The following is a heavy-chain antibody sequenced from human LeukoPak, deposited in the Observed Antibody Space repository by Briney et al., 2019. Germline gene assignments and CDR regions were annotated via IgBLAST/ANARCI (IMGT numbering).Heavy chain of an antibody. J-gene: IGHJ6*02. CDR3: ARDRKCSSTSCPYYYYGMDV. CDR1: GYTFTSYG. D-gene: IGHD2-2*01. V-gene: IGHV1-18*01. CDR2: ISAYNGNT. Sequence: ASVKVSCKASGYTFTSYGISWVRQAPGQGLEWMGWISAYNGNTNYAQKLQGRVTMTTDTSTSTAYMELRSLRSDDTAVYYCARDRKCSSTSCPYYYYGMDVWGQGTTVTVSS.